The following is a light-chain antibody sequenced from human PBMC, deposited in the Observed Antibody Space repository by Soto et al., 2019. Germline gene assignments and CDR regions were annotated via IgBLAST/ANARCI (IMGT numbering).Light chain of an antibody. Sequence: EIVLTQSPATLSLSPGEIATLSCRASQTVTNYLAWYQQKPGQAPRLLIYDASNRATGIPARFSGSGSGTDFTLTISRLEPEEFAVYYCQQRSHWPITFGQGTRLEIK. CDR3: QQRSHWPIT. J-gene: IGKJ5*01. CDR2: DAS. CDR1: QTVTNY. V-gene: IGKV3-11*01.